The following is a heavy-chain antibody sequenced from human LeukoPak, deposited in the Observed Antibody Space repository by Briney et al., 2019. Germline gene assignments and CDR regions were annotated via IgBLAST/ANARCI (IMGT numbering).Heavy chain of an antibody. CDR1: GGTFISYA. Sequence: GASVKVSCKASGGTFISYAISWVRQAPGQGLEWMGGIIPIFGTANYAQKFQGRVTITADESTSTAYMELSSLRSEDTAVYYCASREAGGRYCSGGSCYSIDYWGQGTLSPSPQ. V-gene: IGHV1-69*13. CDR3: ASREAGGRYCSGGSCYSIDY. J-gene: IGHJ4*02. D-gene: IGHD2-15*01. CDR2: IIPIFGTA.